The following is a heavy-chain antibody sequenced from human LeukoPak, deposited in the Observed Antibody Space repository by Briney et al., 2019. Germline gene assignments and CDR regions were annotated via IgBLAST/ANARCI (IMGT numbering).Heavy chain of an antibody. Sequence: GGSLRLSCAVSGFTVSNNYMSWVRQAPGKGLEWVSVIYSTGGIHYADSVKGRFTISRDSSKNTLFLQMSNLRAEDTAVYYCARFYFNSSGQNSRAYWGQGTQVTVSA. CDR2: IYSTGGI. CDR1: GFTVSNNY. J-gene: IGHJ4*02. V-gene: IGHV3-66*01. CDR3: ARFYFNSSGQNSRAY. D-gene: IGHD3-22*01.